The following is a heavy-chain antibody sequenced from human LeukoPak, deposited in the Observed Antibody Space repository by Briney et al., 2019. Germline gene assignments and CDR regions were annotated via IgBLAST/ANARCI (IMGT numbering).Heavy chain of an antibody. CDR2: IDSGSTT. J-gene: IGHJ5*02. CDR1: GFTFTSYS. Sequence: GGSLRLSCAASGFTFTSYSMKWVRQAPGKGLEWVSAIDSGSTTYYADSVKGRFTISRDNSRNTLHLQMNSLRVEDTAVYYCAKVTWTSGPAGDRWGQGTLVTVSS. CDR3: AKVTWTSGPAGDR. V-gene: IGHV3-23*05. D-gene: IGHD6-19*01.